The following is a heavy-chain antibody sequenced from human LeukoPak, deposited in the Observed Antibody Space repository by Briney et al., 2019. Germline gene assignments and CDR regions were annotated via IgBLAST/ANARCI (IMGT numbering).Heavy chain of an antibody. CDR2: INSNSGGT. CDR1: GYTFTGYY. CDR3: ARGGTVTTGGYYYYYGMDV. J-gene: IGHJ6*02. D-gene: IGHD4-17*01. V-gene: IGHV1-2*02. Sequence: ASVKVSCKASGYTFTGYYMHWVRQAPGQGLEWMGWINSNSGGTNYAQKFQGRVTMTRDTSISTAYMELSRLRSDDTAVYYCARGGTVTTGGYYYYYGMDVWGQGTTVTVSS.